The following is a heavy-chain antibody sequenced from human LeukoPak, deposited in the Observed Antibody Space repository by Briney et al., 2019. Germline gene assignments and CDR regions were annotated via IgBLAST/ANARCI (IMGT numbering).Heavy chain of an antibody. CDR1: GFTFGDYP. J-gene: IGHJ4*02. V-gene: IGHV3-9*01. Sequence: GGSLRLSCAASGFTFGDYPMHWVRQAPGKGLEWVSGISWNGGTIGYADSVKGRFTISRDNAKNSLYLHMNSLRAEDTALYCCAKAFGGNSFDYWGQGTLVTVSS. CDR3: AKAFGGNSFDY. CDR2: ISWNGGTI. D-gene: IGHD4-23*01.